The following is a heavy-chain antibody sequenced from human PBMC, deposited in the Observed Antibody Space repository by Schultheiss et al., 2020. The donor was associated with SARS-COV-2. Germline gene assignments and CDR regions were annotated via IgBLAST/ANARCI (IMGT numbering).Heavy chain of an antibody. CDR2: IYYSGRT. Sequence: SETLSLTCTVSGVSISSGGYYWSWIRQHPGKGLEWIGYIYYSGRTYYNPSLKSRVTISVDTSKNQFSLKLSSVTAADTAVYYCASEPIVVVPAAYFDYWGPGTLGTVSS. CDR3: ASEPIVVVPAAYFDY. CDR1: GVSISSGGYY. V-gene: IGHV4-31*03. J-gene: IGHJ4*02. D-gene: IGHD2-2*01.